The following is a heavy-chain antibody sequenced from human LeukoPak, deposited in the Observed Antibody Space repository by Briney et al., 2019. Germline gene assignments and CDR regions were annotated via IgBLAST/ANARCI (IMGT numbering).Heavy chain of an antibody. CDR2: IYHSGST. J-gene: IGHJ4*02. Sequence: PSETLSLTCTVSGDSISSYYWSWIRQPPGKGLEWIGYIYHSGSTNYNPSLKSRVTISVDTSKNQFSLKLSSVTAADTAVYYCARGGRGYYFYYWDQGTLVTVSS. D-gene: IGHD3-22*01. CDR3: ARGGRGYYFYY. V-gene: IGHV4-59*01. CDR1: GDSISSYY.